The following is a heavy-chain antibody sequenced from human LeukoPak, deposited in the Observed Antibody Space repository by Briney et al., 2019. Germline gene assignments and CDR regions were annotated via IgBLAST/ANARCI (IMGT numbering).Heavy chain of an antibody. CDR1: GYTFTSYA. J-gene: IGHJ6*02. V-gene: IGHV7-4-1*02. CDR2: INTNTGNP. D-gene: IGHD3-10*01. CDR3: ARFTMVRGVIHYYYYGMDV. Sequence: ASVKVSYKASGYTFTSYAMNWVRQAPGQGLEWMGWINTNTGNPTYAQGFTGRFVFSLDTSVSTAYLQISSLKAEDTAVYYCARFTMVRGVIHYYYYGMDVWGQGTTVTVSS.